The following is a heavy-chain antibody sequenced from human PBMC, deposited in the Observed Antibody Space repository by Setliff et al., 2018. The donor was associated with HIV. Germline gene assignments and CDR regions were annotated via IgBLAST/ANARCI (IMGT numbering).Heavy chain of an antibody. D-gene: IGHD1-26*01. CDR1: GGSVINYL. CDR2: IRNKDYGGTA. J-gene: IGHJ6*03. Sequence: LSLTCSVSGGSVINYLWHWFRQPPVKGLEWVNFIRNKDYGGTAEYAASVKGRFTISRDGSKSSLYLQMNSLKTEDTAVYYCARSGRYAVMDVWGIGTTVTVSS. V-gene: IGHV3-49*01. CDR3: ARSGRYAVMDV.